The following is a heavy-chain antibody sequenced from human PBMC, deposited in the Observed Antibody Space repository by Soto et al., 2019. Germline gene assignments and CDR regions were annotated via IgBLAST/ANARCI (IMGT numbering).Heavy chain of an antibody. Sequence: EVQLLESGGGLVQPGGSLRLSCAASGFTFSSYAMKWVRQAPGKGLEWVSLIGESGTPTYYADSVKGRFTISRDNSVNTLFLEMYSLRAEDTAVYYCARYIHGVRYYGMDVWGQGTTVTVSS. CDR3: ARYIHGVRYYGMDV. D-gene: IGHD5-18*01. CDR2: IGESGTPT. J-gene: IGHJ6*02. V-gene: IGHV3-23*01. CDR1: GFTFSSYA.